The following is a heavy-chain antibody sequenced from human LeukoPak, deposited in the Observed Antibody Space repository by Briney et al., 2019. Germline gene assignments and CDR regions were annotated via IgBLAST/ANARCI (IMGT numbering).Heavy chain of an antibody. CDR1: GFTFDDYA. V-gene: IGHV3-9*01. J-gene: IGHJ4*02. Sequence: PGGSLRLSCAASGFTFDDYAMHWVRQAPGKGLEWVSGISWNSGSIGYADSVKGRFTISRDNAKNSLYLQMNSLRAEDTALYYCAKDSRIGYYFDYWGQGTLVTVSS. CDR2: ISWNSGSI. CDR3: AKDSRIGYYFDY.